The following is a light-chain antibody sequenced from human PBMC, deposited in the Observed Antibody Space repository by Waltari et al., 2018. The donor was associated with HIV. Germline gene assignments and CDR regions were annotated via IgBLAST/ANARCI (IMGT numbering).Light chain of an antibody. CDR2: GNN. Sequence: QSVLTQPPSASGTPGQRVTISCSGSNSNIGSNPVNWYQQVPGMAPKLVIYGNNQRPPGVSDRFSGSKSGTSASLAISGLQSEDEADYYCAAWDDSLNGQGVFGTGTRVTVL. CDR3: AAWDDSLNGQGV. J-gene: IGLJ1*01. CDR1: NSNIGSNP. V-gene: IGLV1-44*01.